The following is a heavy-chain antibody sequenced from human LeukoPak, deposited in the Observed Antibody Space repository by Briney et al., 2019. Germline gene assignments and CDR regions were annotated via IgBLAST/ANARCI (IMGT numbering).Heavy chain of an antibody. V-gene: IGHV1-69*13. J-gene: IGHJ4*02. Sequence: SVTVSCKASGGTFSSYAISWVREAPGQGLEWMGGIIPIFGTANYAQKFQGRVTITADESTSTAYMELSSLRSEDTAVYYCWGGGWKKPFDYWGQGTLVTVSS. D-gene: IGHD2-21*01. CDR3: WGGGWKKPFDY. CDR1: GGTFSSYA. CDR2: IIPIFGTA.